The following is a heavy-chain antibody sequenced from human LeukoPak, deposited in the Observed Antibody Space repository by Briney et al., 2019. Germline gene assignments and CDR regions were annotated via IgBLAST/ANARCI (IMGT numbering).Heavy chain of an antibody. V-gene: IGHV4-4*07. CDR3: ARDRIQIGYGSRSEWFDP. CDR2: IYTSGST. Sequence: SETLSLTCTDSGGSISSYYWSWIRQPAGKGLEGIGRIYTSGSTNYNPSLKSQVTMSVDTSKNQFSLKLSSVSAADTAVYYCARDRIQIGYGSRSEWFDPWGQGTLVTVSS. J-gene: IGHJ5*02. D-gene: IGHD3-10*01. CDR1: GGSISSYY.